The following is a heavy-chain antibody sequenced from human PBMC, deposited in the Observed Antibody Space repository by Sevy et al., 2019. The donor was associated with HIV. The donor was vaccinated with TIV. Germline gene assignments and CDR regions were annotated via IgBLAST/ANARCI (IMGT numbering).Heavy chain of an antibody. CDR2: IWFDGSNT. Sequence: GGSLRLSCAASRFTFSSFGMHWVRQAPGKGLEWLAVIWFDGSNTYYADSVRGRFTISRDIAKNTLHLQMNSLRAEDTAVYYCARDLEFYDHGDYGPAFMPDFWGHGTLVTVSS. V-gene: IGHV3-33*01. J-gene: IGHJ4*01. CDR3: ARDLEFYDHGDYGPAFMPDF. CDR1: RFTFSSFG. D-gene: IGHD4-17*01.